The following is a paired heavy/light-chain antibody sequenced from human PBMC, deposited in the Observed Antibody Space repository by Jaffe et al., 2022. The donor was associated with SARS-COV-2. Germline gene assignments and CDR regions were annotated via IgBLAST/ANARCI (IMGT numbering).Heavy chain of an antibody. J-gene: IGHJ5*02. CDR1: GFTFDDYA. Sequence: EVQLVESGGGLVQPGRSLRLSCAASGFTFDDYAMHWVRQAPGKGLEWVSGISWNSGSIGYADSVKGRFTISRDNAKNSLYLQMNSLRAEDTALYYCAKEGLQSTGVELGRYNWFDPWGQGTLVTVSS. CDR2: ISWNSGSI. D-gene: IGHD5-12*01. V-gene: IGHV3-9*01. CDR3: AKEGLQSTGVELGRYNWFDP.
Light chain of an antibody. J-gene: IGLJ1*01. CDR3: QSYDSSLSGSIYV. Sequence: QSVLTQPPSVSGAPGQRVTISCTGSSSNIGAGYDVHWYQQLPGTAPKLLIYGNSNRPSGVPDRFSGSKSGTSASLAITGLQAEDEADYYCQSYDSSLSGSIYVFGTGTKVTVL. V-gene: IGLV1-40*01. CDR2: GNS. CDR1: SSNIGAGYD.